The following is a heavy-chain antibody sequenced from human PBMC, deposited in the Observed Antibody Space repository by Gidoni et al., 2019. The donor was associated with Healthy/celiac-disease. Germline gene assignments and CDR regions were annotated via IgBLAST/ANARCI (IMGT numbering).Heavy chain of an antibody. J-gene: IGHJ4*02. V-gene: IGHV3-11*01. CDR2: ISSSGSTI. D-gene: IGHD6-19*01. CDR1: GFPFSDYY. Sequence: QVQLVESGGGLVKPGGSLRLSCAASGFPFSDYYMSWIRQAPGKGLELFSYISSSGSTIYYADSVKGRFTISRDNAKNSLYLQMNSLRAEDTAVYYCARVRRGVKQWLVFDYWGQGTLVTVSS. CDR3: ARVRRGVKQWLVFDY.